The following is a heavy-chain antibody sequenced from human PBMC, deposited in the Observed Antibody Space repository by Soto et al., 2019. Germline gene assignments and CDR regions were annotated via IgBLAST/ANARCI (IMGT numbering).Heavy chain of an antibody. CDR2: INPNSGGT. CDR1: GYTFTGYY. V-gene: IGHV1-2*04. CDR3: ARGPQVDAFWSWLLLSGENWFDP. D-gene: IGHD3-3*01. J-gene: IGHJ5*02. Sequence: QVQLVQSGAEVKKPGASVKVSCKASGYTFTGYYMHWVRQAPGQGLEWMGWINPNSGGTNYAQKFQGWVTMTRDTSISTAYMELSRLRSDDTAVYYCARGPQVDAFWSWLLLSGENWFDPWGQGTLVTVSS.